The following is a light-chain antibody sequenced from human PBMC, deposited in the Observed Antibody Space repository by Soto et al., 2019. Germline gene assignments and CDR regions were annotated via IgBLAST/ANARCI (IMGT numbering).Light chain of an antibody. CDR1: SSNIGAGYD. CDR3: QSYDSRLSAVV. V-gene: IGLV1-40*01. Sequence: QSVVTQPPSVSGAPGQRVTISCTGTSSNIGAGYDVHWYQHLPGTAPKLLIYDNSNRPSGVPDRFSGSKSGTSASLAITGLQAEDGTDYYCQSYDSRLSAVVFGGGTKLTVL. J-gene: IGLJ2*01. CDR2: DNS.